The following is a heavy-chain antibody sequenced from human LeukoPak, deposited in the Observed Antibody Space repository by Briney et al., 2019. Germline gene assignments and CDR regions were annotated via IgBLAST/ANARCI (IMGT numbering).Heavy chain of an antibody. J-gene: IGHJ3*02. CDR1: GFTFSSYA. CDR3: HGLITFGGVMAAVSAFDI. D-gene: IGHD3-16*01. V-gene: IGHV3-30-3*01. CDR2: ISYDGSNK. Sequence: GGSLRLSCAASGFTFSSYAMHWVRLAPGKGLEWVAVISYDGSNKYYADSVKGRFTISRDNSKNTLYLQMNSLRAEDTAVYYCHGLITFGGVMAAVSAFDIWGQGTMVTVSS.